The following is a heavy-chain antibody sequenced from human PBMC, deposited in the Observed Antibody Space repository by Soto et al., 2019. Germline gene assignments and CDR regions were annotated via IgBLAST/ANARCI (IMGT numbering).Heavy chain of an antibody. D-gene: IGHD6-19*01. V-gene: IGHV3-33*01. CDR1: GFTFSSYG. Sequence: PGGSLRLSCAASGFTFSSYGMHWVRQAPGKGLEWVAVIWYDGSNKYYADSVKGRFTISRDNSKNTLYLQMNSLRAEDTAVYYCARDLLQSLAPPFDYWGQGTLVTVSS. CDR2: IWYDGSNK. J-gene: IGHJ4*02. CDR3: ARDLLQSLAPPFDY.